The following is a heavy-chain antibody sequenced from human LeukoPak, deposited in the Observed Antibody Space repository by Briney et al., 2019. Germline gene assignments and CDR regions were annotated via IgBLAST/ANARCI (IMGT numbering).Heavy chain of an antibody. J-gene: IGHJ5*02. CDR1: GFTFSSYG. Sequence: GGSLRLSCAASGFTFSSYGMHWVRQAPGKGLEWVAVTSYDGSNKYYADSVKGRFTISRDNSKNTLYLQMNSPRAEDTAVYYCAKRGYDYFTNWFDPWGQGTLVTVSS. CDR2: TSYDGSNK. V-gene: IGHV3-30*18. CDR3: AKRGYDYFTNWFDP. D-gene: IGHD5-12*01.